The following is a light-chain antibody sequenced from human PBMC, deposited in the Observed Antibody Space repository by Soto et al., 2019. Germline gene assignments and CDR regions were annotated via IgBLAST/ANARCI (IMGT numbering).Light chain of an antibody. Sequence: QSALTQPASVSGSPGQSISISCTGTSSDVGGYEYVSWYQQHAGKAPKLMIYDVSSRPSGVSSRFSGSKSGNTASLTISGLQAEDEADYYCISYTSINLYVLGTGTKLTVL. CDR1: SSDVGGYEY. CDR2: DVS. CDR3: ISYTSINLYV. J-gene: IGLJ1*01. V-gene: IGLV2-14*03.